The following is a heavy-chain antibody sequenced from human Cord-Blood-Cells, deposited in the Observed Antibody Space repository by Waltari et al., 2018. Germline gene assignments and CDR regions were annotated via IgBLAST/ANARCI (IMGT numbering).Heavy chain of an antibody. J-gene: IGHJ3*02. CDR3: AREVVSLGIQAAFDI. V-gene: IGHV4-34*01. CDR1: GGSFSGYY. D-gene: IGHD7-27*01. Sequence: QVQLQQWGAGLLKPSATLSLTCAVYGGSFSGYYWSWIRQPPGKGLEWIGEINHSGSTNYNPSLKSRVTISVDTSKNQFSLKLSSVTAADTAVYYCAREVVSLGIQAAFDIWGQGTMVTVSS. CDR2: INHSGST.